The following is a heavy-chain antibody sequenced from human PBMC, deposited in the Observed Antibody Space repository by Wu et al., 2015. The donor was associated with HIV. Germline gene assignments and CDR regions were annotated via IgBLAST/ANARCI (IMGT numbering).Heavy chain of an antibody. CDR3: ARTPGGPWWFDP. J-gene: IGHJ5*02. D-gene: IGHD2-15*01. Sequence: QVQLVQSGAEVKKPGSSVKVSCKTSGYTFSTYAISWVRQAPGQGLEWMGWISAYNGNTNYAQKLQGRVTMTTDTSTSTAYMELRSLRSDDTAVYYCARTPGGPWWFDPWGQGTLVTVSS. CDR2: ISAYNGNT. V-gene: IGHV1-18*01. CDR1: GYTFSTYA.